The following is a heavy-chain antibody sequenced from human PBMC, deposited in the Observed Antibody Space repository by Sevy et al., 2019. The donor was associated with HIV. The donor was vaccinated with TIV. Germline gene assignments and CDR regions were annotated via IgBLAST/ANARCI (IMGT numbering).Heavy chain of an antibody. J-gene: IGHJ4*02. D-gene: IGHD3-16*02. Sequence: ASVKVSCKASGYTFTSYDINWVRQATGQGLEWMGWMNPNSGNTGYAQKFQGRVTMTRNTSISTAYMELSSLRSEDTAVYYCAARGLTYDYVWGSYRSFDYLGQGTLVTVSS. CDR2: MNPNSGNT. CDR1: GYTFTSYD. CDR3: AARGLTYDYVWGSYRSFDY. V-gene: IGHV1-8*01.